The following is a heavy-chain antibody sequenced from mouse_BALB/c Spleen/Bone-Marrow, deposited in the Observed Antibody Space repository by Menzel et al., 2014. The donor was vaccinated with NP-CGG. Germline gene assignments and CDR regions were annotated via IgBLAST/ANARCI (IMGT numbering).Heavy chain of an antibody. V-gene: IGHV2-6-7*01. CDR3: ARDQEYRNFYNARDY. CDR1: GFSLSGFA. CDR2: IWGDGST. Sequence: QVQLKESGPGLVAPSQSLSITCTVSGFSLSGFAVNWVRPPPGKGLEWLGMIWGDGSTDYNSTLKSRLNISKDNSKSXIFLKMSSLQTDDTAKYYCARDQEYRNFYNARDYWGQGTPVTVSS. D-gene: IGHD2-10*02. J-gene: IGHJ4*01.